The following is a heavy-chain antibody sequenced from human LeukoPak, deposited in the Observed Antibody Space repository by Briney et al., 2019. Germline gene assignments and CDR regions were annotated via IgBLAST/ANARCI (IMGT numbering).Heavy chain of an antibody. Sequence: PGGSLRLSCAASGFTVSSNYMSWVRQAPGKGLEWVSVIYSGGSTYYADSVKGRFTISRDNSKNTLYLQMNSLRAEDTAVYYCARTDSSGYYGDYYYGMDVWGQGTTVTVSS. CDR2: IYSGGST. V-gene: IGHV3-53*01. CDR1: GFTVSSNY. CDR3: ARTDSSGYYGDYYYGMDV. J-gene: IGHJ6*02. D-gene: IGHD3-22*01.